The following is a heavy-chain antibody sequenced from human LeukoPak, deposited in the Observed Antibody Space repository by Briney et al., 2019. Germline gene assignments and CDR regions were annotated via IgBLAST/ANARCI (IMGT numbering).Heavy chain of an antibody. V-gene: IGHV4-38-2*01. D-gene: IGHD1-7*01. CDR2: IYHSGND. CDR3: ARTIAKYNWNYASYASFDY. Sequence: PSETLSHTSAVSGYSISSGYYCGWIRQPPGKGLEWIGIIYHSGNDYYHPSLKRRATISVDTSDNQFSLTLSSVTAADTAMYYCARTIAKYNWNYASYASFDYWGQGILVTVSS. J-gene: IGHJ4*02. CDR1: GYSISSGYY.